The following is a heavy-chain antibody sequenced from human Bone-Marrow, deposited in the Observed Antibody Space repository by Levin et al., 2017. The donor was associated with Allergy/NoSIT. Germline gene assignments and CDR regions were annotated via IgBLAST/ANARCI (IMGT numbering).Heavy chain of an antibody. CDR3: ARRVGWFREGEGFHYIDV. J-gene: IGHJ6*03. CDR2: ISRTSSYI. D-gene: IGHD3-16*01. V-gene: IGHV3-21*01. Sequence: PGGSLRLSCTASGFTFSTYSMKWVRQAPGKGLEWVSTISRTSSYIYYADSVKGRFTISRDNAKNSLYLQMNSLRAEDTAVYYCARRVGWFREGEGFHYIDVWGKGTTVIVSS. CDR1: GFTFSTYS.